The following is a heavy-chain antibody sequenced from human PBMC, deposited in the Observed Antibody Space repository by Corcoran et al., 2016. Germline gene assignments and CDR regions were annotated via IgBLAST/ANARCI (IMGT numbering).Heavy chain of an antibody. CDR2: IWYDGSNK. CDR1: GFTFSSYG. V-gene: IGHV3-33*01. CDR3: ARGDVDDSSGYYYFDY. J-gene: IGHJ4*02. Sequence: QVQLVESGGGVVQPGRSLRLSCAASGFTFSSYGMHWVRQAPGKGLEWVAVIWYDGSNKYYADSVKGRFTISRDNSKKPLYLQMNSMRAEDTAVYYCARGDVDDSSGYYYFDYWGQGTLVTVSS. D-gene: IGHD3-22*01.